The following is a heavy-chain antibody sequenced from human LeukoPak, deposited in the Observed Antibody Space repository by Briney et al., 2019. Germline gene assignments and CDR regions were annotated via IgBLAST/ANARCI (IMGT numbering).Heavy chain of an antibody. CDR3: ARSVGCGYYCPDAFDI. CDR1: GYSFTSYW. CDR2: IYPGDSDT. Sequence: GESLKISCKGSGYSFTSYWIGWVRQMPGKGLEWMGIIYPGDSDTRYSPSFQGQVTISADKSISTAYLQWSSLKASDTAMYYCARSVGCGYYCPDAFDIWGQGTMVTVSS. D-gene: IGHD3-3*01. V-gene: IGHV5-51*01. J-gene: IGHJ3*02.